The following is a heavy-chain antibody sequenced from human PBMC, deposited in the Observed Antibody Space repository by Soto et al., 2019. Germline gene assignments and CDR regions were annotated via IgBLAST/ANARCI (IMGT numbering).Heavy chain of an antibody. J-gene: IGHJ4*02. CDR2: MNANSGSA. V-gene: IGHV1-8*01. CDR1: GYTFTNYD. Sequence: GASVKVSCKASGYTFTNYDINWVRQANGQGLEWMGWMNANSGSAGYAQNFQGRVTLTRDTSSSTAYMELRGLRSEDTAMYYCARGGPPAVFAYWGQGTLVTVSS. CDR3: ARGGPPAVFAY. D-gene: IGHD2-2*01.